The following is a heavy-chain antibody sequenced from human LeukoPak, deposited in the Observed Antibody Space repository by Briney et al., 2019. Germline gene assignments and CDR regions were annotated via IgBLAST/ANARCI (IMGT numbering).Heavy chain of an antibody. CDR1: GYTFTSYG. CDR2: IRAYNGNT. J-gene: IGHJ4*02. Sequence: ASVKVSCKASGYTFTSYGISWVRQAPGQGLEWMGWIRAYNGNTNYAQKLQGRVTMTTDTSTSTAYMELRSLRSDDTDVYYCARARGRSLITTIDYWGQGTLVTVSS. CDR3: ARARGRSLITTIDY. D-gene: IGHD3-22*01. V-gene: IGHV1-18*01.